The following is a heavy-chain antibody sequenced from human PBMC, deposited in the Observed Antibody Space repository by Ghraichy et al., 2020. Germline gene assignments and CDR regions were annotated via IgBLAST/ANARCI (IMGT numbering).Heavy chain of an antibody. CDR1: GGSVSSGSYY. CDR3: ARESYGDYVRYGMDV. V-gene: IGHV4-61*01. Sequence: SETLSLTCTVSGGSVSSGSYYWSWIRQPPGKGLEWIAYIFYSGSSNYNPSLKSRVTISVDTSKNQFSLKLSPATAADTAVYYCARESYGDYVRYGMDVWGQGTTVTVSS. CDR2: IFYSGSS. D-gene: IGHD4-17*01. J-gene: IGHJ6*02.